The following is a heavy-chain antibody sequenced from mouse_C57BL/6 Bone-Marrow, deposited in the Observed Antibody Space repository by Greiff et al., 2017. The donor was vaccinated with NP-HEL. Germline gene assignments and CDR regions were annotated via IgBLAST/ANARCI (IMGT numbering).Heavy chain of an antibody. J-gene: IGHJ1*03. CDR2: INPNNGGT. Sequence: VQLQQSGPELVKPGASVKISCKASGYTFTDYYMNWVKQSHGKSLEWIGDINPNNGGTSYNQKFKGKATLTVDKSSSTAYMELRSLTSEDSAVYYCARCYGSSYSWYFDVWGTGTTVTVSS. CDR3: ARCYGSSYSWYFDV. V-gene: IGHV1-26*01. D-gene: IGHD1-1*01. CDR1: GYTFTDYY.